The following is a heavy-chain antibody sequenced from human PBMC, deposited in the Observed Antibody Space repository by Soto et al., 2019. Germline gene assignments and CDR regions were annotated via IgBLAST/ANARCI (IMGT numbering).Heavy chain of an antibody. V-gene: IGHV1-3*01. J-gene: IGHJ3*02. CDR2: INAGNGNT. D-gene: IGHD5-12*01. Sequence: ASVKVSCKASGYTFTSYAMHWVRQAPGQRLEWMGWINAGNGNTKYSQKFQGRVTITRDTSASTAYMELSSLRSEDTAVYYCARIFVEMATIGAFDIWGQGTMVTVSS. CDR3: ARIFVEMATIGAFDI. CDR1: GYTFTSYA.